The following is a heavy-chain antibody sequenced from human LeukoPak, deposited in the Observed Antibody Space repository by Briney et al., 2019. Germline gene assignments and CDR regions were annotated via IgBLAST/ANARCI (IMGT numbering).Heavy chain of an antibody. CDR1: GYSFTSYW. Sequence: GESLKISCKGSGYSFTSYWIGWVRQMPGKGLEWMGIIYPGDSDTRYSPSFQGQVTISADKSISTAYLQWSSLKASDTAMYYYARLPFGDYVWGSYLEGMDVWGQGTTVTVSS. CDR3: ARLPFGDYVWGSYLEGMDV. V-gene: IGHV5-51*01. J-gene: IGHJ6*02. D-gene: IGHD3-16*02. CDR2: IYPGDSDT.